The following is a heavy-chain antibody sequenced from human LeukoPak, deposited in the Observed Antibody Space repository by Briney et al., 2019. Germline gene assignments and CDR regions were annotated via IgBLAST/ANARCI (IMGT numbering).Heavy chain of an antibody. CDR1: GGTFSSYA. J-gene: IGHJ5*02. CDR2: IIPILGIA. Sequence: SVKVSCKASGGTFSSYAISWVRQAPGQGLEWMGRIIPILGIANYAQKFQGRVTITADKSTSTAYMELSSLRSEDTAVYYCARESRDFWSGYYTSNWSDPWGQGTLVTVSS. D-gene: IGHD3-3*01. CDR3: ARESRDFWSGYYTSNWSDP. V-gene: IGHV1-69*04.